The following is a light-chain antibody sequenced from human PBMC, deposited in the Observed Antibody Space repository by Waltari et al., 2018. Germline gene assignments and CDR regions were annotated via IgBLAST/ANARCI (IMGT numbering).Light chain of an antibody. Sequence: QSALTQPASVSGSPGQSITISCTGTRSDVGGNNYVSWYQQQPGKAPKLMIYDVSNRPSGVSNRFSGSKSGNTASLTISGLQAEDEADYYCASYISSSTLELFGGGTSLTVL. J-gene: IGLJ2*01. CDR2: DVS. V-gene: IGLV2-14*03. CDR3: ASYISSSTLEL. CDR1: RSDVGGNNY.